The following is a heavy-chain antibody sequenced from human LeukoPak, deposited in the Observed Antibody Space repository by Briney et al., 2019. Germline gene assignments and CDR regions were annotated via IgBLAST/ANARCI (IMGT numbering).Heavy chain of an antibody. CDR1: GNTFTSFH. V-gene: IGHV1-46*01. Sequence: ASVKVSCKASGNTFTSFHIHWVRQAPGQGLEYMGIIKVYGDTTIYVQRFQGRITMTRDTSTSTVYMELGSLNSEDTAVYYCARESPSTFYFDYWGQGTLVTVSS. CDR2: IKVYGDTT. J-gene: IGHJ4*02. D-gene: IGHD1-1*01. CDR3: ARESPSTFYFDY.